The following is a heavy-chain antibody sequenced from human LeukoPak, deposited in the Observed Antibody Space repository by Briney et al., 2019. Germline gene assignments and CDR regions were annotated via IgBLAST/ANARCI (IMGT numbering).Heavy chain of an antibody. D-gene: IGHD1-14*01. CDR3: ARSNLGTITSPGDYYYGMDV. Sequence: ASETLSLTCTVSGGSISSSSYSWGWIRQPPGKGLEWIGRIYTSGSTNYNPSLKSRVTMSVDTSKNQFSLKLSSVTAADTAVYYCARSNLGTITSPGDYYYGMDVWGQGTTVTVSS. CDR1: GGSISSSSYS. V-gene: IGHV4-61*05. J-gene: IGHJ6*02. CDR2: IYTSGST.